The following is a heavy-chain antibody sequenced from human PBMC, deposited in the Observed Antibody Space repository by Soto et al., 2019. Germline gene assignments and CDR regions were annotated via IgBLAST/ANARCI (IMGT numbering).Heavy chain of an antibody. Sequence: QVQLVESGGGVVQPGRSLRLSCAASGFTFSSYGMHWVRQAPGKGLEWVAVIWYDGSNNYYADSVKGRFTISRDNSKNTLYLQMNSLRAEDTAVYYCARGCPYSSSWFCRFDYWGQGTMVTVSS. J-gene: IGHJ4*02. V-gene: IGHV3-33*01. D-gene: IGHD6-13*01. CDR2: IWYDGSNN. CDR1: GFTFSSYG. CDR3: ARGCPYSSSWFCRFDY.